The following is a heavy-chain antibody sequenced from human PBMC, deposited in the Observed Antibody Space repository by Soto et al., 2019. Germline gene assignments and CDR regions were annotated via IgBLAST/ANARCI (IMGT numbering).Heavy chain of an antibody. J-gene: IGHJ4*02. CDR2: IYWDDAK. CDR3: APRRSAYLGYGLFDN. CDR1: GLSVSTYGAG. V-gene: IGHV2-5*02. Sequence: QITLKESGPTLVKPTQTLTVACSVSGLSVSTYGAGVAWIRQPPGKALEWLGIIYWDDAKRYSPLLQTRLTITRDTSNTPVVLTLTRVDPVDTATYYCAPRRSAYLGYGLFDNWGQGTLVTVSS. D-gene: IGHD5-12*01.